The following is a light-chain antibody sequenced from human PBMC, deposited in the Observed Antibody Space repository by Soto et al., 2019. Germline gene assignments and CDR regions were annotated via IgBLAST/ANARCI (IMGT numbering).Light chain of an antibody. J-gene: IGLJ1*01. V-gene: IGLV2-14*01. Sequence: QSALTQPASVSGSPGQSITISCTGTSSDVGGSNYVSWYQQHPGKAPKLMIYEVSNRPSGVSNRFSGSKSGNMASLTISGLQAEDEADYYCSSYTSSSTLYVFGTGTKLTVL. CDR1: SSDVGGSNY. CDR3: SSYTSSSTLYV. CDR2: EVS.